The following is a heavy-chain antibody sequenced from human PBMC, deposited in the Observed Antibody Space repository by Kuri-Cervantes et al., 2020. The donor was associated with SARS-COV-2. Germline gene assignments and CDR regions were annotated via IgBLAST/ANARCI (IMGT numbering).Heavy chain of an antibody. CDR1: GFIFSSYW. J-gene: IGHJ4*02. V-gene: IGHV3-7*03. CDR3: ARESRYVYGEFDF. CDR2: IKQRGNEK. D-gene: IGHD5-18*01. Sequence: GGSLRLSCAASGFIFSSYWMSWVRQVPGKGLEWVANIKQRGNEKYYVDSVKGRFTISRDNAQNSLYPEMNSLRGEDTAVYYCARESRYVYGEFDFWGQGTLVTVSS.